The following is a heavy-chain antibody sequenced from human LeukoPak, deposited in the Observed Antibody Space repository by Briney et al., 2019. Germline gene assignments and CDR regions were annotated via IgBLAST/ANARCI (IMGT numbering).Heavy chain of an antibody. CDR2: MNPNSANT. CDR1: GYTFTNFD. V-gene: IGHV1-8*03. CDR3: ARVGYSNSYDF. J-gene: IGHJ4*02. Sequence: ASVKVSCKASGYTFTNFDINWVRQATGQGLEWMAWMNPNSANTGNAQKFQGRVTITWDSSISTAYMELSSLRSEDTAVYYCARVGYSNSYDFWGQGTLVTVSS. D-gene: IGHD5-18*01.